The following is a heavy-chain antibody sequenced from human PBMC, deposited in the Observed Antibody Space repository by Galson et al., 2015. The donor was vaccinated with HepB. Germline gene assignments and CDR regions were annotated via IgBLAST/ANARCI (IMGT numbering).Heavy chain of an antibody. CDR3: ARASGRRYSSSTHY. CDR2: IWFDGTNK. Sequence: SLRLSCAASGFIFHSYGMHWVRQAPGKGLEWVADIWFDGTNKYYADSVKGRFTNSRDNSENTLYLQMTNVRVDDTAVYFCARASGRRYSSSTHYWGHGTLVTVSS. J-gene: IGHJ4*01. CDR1: GFIFHSYG. D-gene: IGHD3-16*01. V-gene: IGHV3-33*01.